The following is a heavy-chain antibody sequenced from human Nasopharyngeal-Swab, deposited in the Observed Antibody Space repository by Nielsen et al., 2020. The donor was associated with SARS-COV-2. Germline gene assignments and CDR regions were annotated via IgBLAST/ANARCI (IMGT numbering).Heavy chain of an antibody. J-gene: IGHJ4*02. D-gene: IGHD2-2*03. V-gene: IGHV3-23*01. CDR3: AKGPGYCSSTSCARKAYFDY. Sequence: GGSLRLSCAASGFAFSSYAMSWVRQAPGKGLEWVSAISGSGGSTYYADSVKGRFTISRDNSKNTLYLQMNSLRAGDTAVYYCAKGPGYCSSTSCARKAYFDYWGQGTLVTVSS. CDR1: GFAFSSYA. CDR2: ISGSGGST.